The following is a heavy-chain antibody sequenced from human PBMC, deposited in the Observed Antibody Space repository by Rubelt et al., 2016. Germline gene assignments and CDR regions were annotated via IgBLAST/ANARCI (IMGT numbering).Heavy chain of an antibody. D-gene: IGHD4-23*01. CDR3: ATSGGNGGDFDY. Sequence: TLSLTCTVSGGSISSGGYYWSWIRQHPGKGLEWIGYMYYSGSTNYNPSLKSRVTISMDTSKNQFFLKLSSVTAADTAVYYCATSGGNGGDFDYWGQGTLVTVSS. V-gene: IGHV4-61*08. CDR1: GGSISSGGYY. J-gene: IGHJ4*02. CDR2: MYYSGST.